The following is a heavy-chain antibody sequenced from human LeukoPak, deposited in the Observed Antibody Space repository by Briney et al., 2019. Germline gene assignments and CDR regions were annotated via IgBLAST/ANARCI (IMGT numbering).Heavy chain of an antibody. CDR2: IRSKAYGGTT. Sequence: PGGSLRLSCTASGFTFGDYVMSWFRQAPGKGLEWVGFIRSKAYGGTTKYAASVKGRFTISRDDSKSIAYLQMNSLKTEDTAVYYCTRGALSGSYYNDDYWGQGTLVTVSS. CDR1: GFTFGDYV. CDR3: TRGALSGSYYNDDY. J-gene: IGHJ4*02. D-gene: IGHD3-10*01. V-gene: IGHV3-49*03.